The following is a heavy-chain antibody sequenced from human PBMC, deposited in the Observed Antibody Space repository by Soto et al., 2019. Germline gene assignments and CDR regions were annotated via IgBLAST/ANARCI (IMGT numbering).Heavy chain of an antibody. J-gene: IGHJ5*02. CDR2: IYHSGST. V-gene: IGHV4-4*02. CDR3: ARVGHYYGSGSYYHGGLDP. Sequence: ETLSLTCAVSSGSISSSNWWSWVRQPPGKGLEWIGEIYHSGSTNYNPSLKSRVTISVDKSKNRFSLKLSSVTAADTAVYYCARVGHYYGSGSYYHGGLDPWGQGTLVTVSS. D-gene: IGHD3-10*01. CDR1: SGSISSSNW.